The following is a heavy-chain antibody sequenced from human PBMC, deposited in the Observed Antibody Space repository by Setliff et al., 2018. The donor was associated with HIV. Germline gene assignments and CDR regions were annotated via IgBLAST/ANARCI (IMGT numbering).Heavy chain of an antibody. V-gene: IGHV3-23*01. CDR1: GFPFSAYA. CDR3: AKQHCAGGSCYDAY. J-gene: IGHJ4*02. Sequence: GGSLRLSCEVSGFPFSAYAFSWVRQAPGKGLEWVSTSGNGGIIVYTDSVKGRFTMSRDNSKNTLFLQMNTLRDEDTAVYYCAKQHCAGGSCYDAYWGRGTLVTVSS. D-gene: IGHD2-15*01. CDR2: SGNGGII.